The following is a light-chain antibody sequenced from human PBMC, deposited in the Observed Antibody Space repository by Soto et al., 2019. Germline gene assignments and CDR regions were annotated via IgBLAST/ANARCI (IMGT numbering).Light chain of an antibody. J-gene: IGKJ5*01. CDR1: QNVGNN. Sequence: EIVMTQSPATLSVSPGERATLSCRASQNVGNNLVWYQQKPGQAPRLLIYGASNRAAGIPDRFSGSGSGTEFTLTISSLQSEDFAVYYCQKYNNWPPITFGQGTRLEIK. CDR3: QKYNNWPPIT. V-gene: IGKV3-15*01. CDR2: GAS.